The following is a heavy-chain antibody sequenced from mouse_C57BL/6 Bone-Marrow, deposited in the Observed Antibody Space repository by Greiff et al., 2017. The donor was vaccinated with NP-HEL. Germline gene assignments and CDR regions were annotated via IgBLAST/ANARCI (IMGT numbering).Heavy chain of an antibody. V-gene: IGHV1-59*01. CDR3: ARARRVYFDY. J-gene: IGHJ2*01. CDR1: GYTFTSYW. Sequence: QVQLQQPGAELVRPGPSVKLSCKASGYTFTSYWMHWVKQRPGQGLEWIGVIDPSDSYTNYNQKFKGKATLTVDTSSSTAYMQLSSLTSEDSAVYYCARARRVYFDYWGQGTTLTVSS. CDR2: IDPSDSYT.